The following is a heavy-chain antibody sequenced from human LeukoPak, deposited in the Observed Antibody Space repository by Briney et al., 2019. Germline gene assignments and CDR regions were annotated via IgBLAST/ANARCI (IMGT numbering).Heavy chain of an antibody. CDR3: ARHLQWLIRLDY. V-gene: IGHV4-39*01. D-gene: IGHD6-19*01. Sequence: SETLSLTCTVSGGSLSSSSYYWGWIRQPPGKGLEWIGSIYYGGSTYSNPSLKSRVTISVDTSKNHFSLKLSSVTAADTDVYYCARHLQWLIRLDYWGQGTLVTVSS. J-gene: IGHJ4*02. CDR2: IYYGGST. CDR1: GGSLSSSSYY.